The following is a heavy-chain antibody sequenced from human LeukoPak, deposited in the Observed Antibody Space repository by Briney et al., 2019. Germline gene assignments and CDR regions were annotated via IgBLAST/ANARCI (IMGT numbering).Heavy chain of an antibody. J-gene: IGHJ3*02. CDR1: RFTFSSST. CDR2: ISSSGSTI. Sequence: GGSLRLSCAASRFTFSSSTMNWVRQAPGKGLEWVSYISSSGSTIYYADSVKGRFTISRDNAKNSLYLQMNSLRAEDTAVYYCARGRYDYGDYLGIWGQGTMVTVSS. CDR3: ARGRYDYGDYLGI. V-gene: IGHV3-48*04. D-gene: IGHD4-17*01.